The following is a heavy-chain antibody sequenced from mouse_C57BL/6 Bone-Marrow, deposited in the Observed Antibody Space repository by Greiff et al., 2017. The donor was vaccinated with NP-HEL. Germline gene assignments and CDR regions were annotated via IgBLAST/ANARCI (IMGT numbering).Heavy chain of an antibody. D-gene: IGHD2-10*01. Sequence: DVKLQESGAELVRPGASVKLSCTASGFNIKDDYMHWVKQRPEQGLEWIGWIDPENGDTEYASKFQGKATITADTSSNTAYLQLSSLTSEDTAVYYCTIGLPLFAYWGQGTLVTVSA. CDR2: IDPENGDT. CDR1: GFNIKDDY. J-gene: IGHJ3*01. CDR3: TIGLPLFAY. V-gene: IGHV14-4*01.